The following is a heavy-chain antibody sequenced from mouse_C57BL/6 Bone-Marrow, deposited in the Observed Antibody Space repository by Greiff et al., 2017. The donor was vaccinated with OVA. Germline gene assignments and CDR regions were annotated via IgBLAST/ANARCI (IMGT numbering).Heavy chain of an antibody. Sequence: EVQLVESGGDLVKPGGSLKLSCAASGFTFSSYGMSWVRQTPDKRLEWVATISSGGSYTYYPDSVKGRFTISRDNAKNTLYLQMSSLKSEDTAMYDCARRAYYDYDRWYFDVWGTGTTVTVSS. CDR3: ARRAYYDYDRWYFDV. D-gene: IGHD2-4*01. V-gene: IGHV5-6*01. CDR2: ISSGGSYT. J-gene: IGHJ1*03. CDR1: GFTFSSYG.